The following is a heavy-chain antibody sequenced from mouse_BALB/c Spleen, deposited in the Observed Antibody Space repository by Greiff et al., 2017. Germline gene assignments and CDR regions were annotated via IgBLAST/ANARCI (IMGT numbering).Heavy chain of an antibody. V-gene: IGHV1S22*01. J-gene: IGHJ4*01. Sequence: LQQPGSELVRPGASVKLSCKASGYTFTSYWMHWVKQRPGQGLEWIGNIYPGSGSTNYDEKFKSKATLTVDTSSSTDYRQLSNLTSEDSAVYYCTRFDWDWAMDYWGQGTSVTVSS. CDR2: IYPGSGST. CDR1: GYTFTSYW. CDR3: TRFDWDWAMDY. D-gene: IGHD4-1*01.